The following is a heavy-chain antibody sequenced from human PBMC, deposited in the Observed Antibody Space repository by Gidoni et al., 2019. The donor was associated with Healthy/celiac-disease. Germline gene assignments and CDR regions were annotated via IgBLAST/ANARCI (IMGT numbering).Heavy chain of an antibody. J-gene: IGHJ6*02. V-gene: IGHV3-30-3*01. Sequence: QVQLVESGGGVVQPGRSLSLSCAASGFTFSSYAMHWVRQAPGKGLEWVAVISYDGSNKYYADAVKGRFTISRDNSKNTLYLQMNSLRAEDTAVYYCARGGGQIAGPIHYYYGMDVWGQGTTVTVSS. CDR1: GFTFSSYA. D-gene: IGHD3-16*01. CDR3: ARGGGQIAGPIHYYYGMDV. CDR2: ISYDGSNK.